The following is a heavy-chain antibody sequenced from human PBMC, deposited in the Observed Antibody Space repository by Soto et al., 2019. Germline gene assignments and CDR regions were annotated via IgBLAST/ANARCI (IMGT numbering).Heavy chain of an antibody. D-gene: IGHD6-19*01. Sequence: QVQLQESGPGLVKPSETLSLTCTVSGASISSYYWSWIRQTPGKGLEWIGYISNSGSANYNPSLKSRVTISEATSKNQFSLRLSSVSVADTAMYYCARIGGWYQTGFDYWGQGTLVTVSS. V-gene: IGHV4-59*01. J-gene: IGHJ4*02. CDR3: ARIGGWYQTGFDY. CDR1: GASISSYY. CDR2: ISNSGSA.